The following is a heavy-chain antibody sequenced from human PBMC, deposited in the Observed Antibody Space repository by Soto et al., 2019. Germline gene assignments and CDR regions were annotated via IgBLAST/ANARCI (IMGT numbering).Heavy chain of an antibody. CDR1: GFSLSTSGVG. CDR2: IYWDDDK. CDR3: AHSYAASCSSTSCLAEFDY. V-gene: IGHV2-5*02. D-gene: IGHD2-2*01. Sequence: QITLKESGPTLLKPTQTLTLTCTFSGFSLSTSGVGVGWIRQPPGKALEWLALIYWDDDKPYSPSLKSSLTITKYTSKNQVVLTMTNMDPVDTATYYCAHSYAASCSSTSCLAEFDYWGQGTLVTVS. J-gene: IGHJ4*02.